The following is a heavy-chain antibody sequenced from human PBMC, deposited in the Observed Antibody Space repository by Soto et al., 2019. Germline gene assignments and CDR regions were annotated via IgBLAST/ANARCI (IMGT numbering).Heavy chain of an antibody. CDR1: GFTFSSYG. CDR2: IWYDGSNK. D-gene: IGHD2-2*01. CDR3: ARDKALSEFDY. J-gene: IGHJ4*02. V-gene: IGHV3-33*01. Sequence: QVQLVESGGGVVQPGRSLRLSCAASGFTFSSYGMHWVRQAPGKGLERVAVIWYDGSNKYYADSVKGRFTISRDNSKNARYLQMNSLRAEDTAVYYCARDKALSEFDYWGQGTLVTVSS.